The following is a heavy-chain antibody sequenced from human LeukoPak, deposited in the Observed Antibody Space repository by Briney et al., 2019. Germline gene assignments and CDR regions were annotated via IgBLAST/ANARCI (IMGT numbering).Heavy chain of an antibody. D-gene: IGHD1-7*01. CDR1: GGSLSGFH. CDR2: ITHSGGT. V-gene: IGHV4-34*01. Sequence: SETLSLTCAVYGGSLSGFHWSWIRQPPGKGLEWIGEITHSGGTNYSPSLKSRVTISIDAPKNQLSLKLTSVTAADTAVCYCTRGYGSTWPTSNYWGQGTLVTVSS. CDR3: TRGYGSTWPTSNY. J-gene: IGHJ4*02.